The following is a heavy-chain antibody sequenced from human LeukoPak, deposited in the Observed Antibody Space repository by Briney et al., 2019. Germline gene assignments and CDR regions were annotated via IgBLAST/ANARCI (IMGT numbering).Heavy chain of an antibody. J-gene: IGHJ4*02. Sequence: SETLSLTCAVSGYSISSGYYWGWIRQPPGKGLEWIGSIYHSGSTYYNPSLKSRVTISVDTSKNQFSLKLSSVTAADTAVYYCARDRRRLATTIALDYWGQGTLVTVSS. D-gene: IGHD5-12*01. V-gene: IGHV4-38-2*02. CDR2: IYHSGST. CDR1: GYSISSGYY. CDR3: ARDRRRLATTIALDY.